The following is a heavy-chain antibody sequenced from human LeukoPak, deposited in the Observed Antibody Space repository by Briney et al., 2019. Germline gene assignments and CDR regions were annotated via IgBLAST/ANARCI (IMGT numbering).Heavy chain of an antibody. J-gene: IGHJ4*02. D-gene: IGHD6-13*01. Sequence: KPSETLSLTCTVSGASISSYYWSWIRQPPGKGLEWIGYIYYRGSTNYNPSLKSRVTISVDTSKNQFSLKLSSVTAADTAVYYCASGPYPAAGTDHQFDYGGQGTLVTVSS. CDR3: ASGPYPAAGTDHQFDY. CDR1: GASISSYY. V-gene: IGHV4-59*01. CDR2: IYYRGST.